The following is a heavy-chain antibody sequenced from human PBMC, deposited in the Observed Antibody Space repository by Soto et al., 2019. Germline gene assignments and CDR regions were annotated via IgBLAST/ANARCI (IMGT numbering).Heavy chain of an antibody. V-gene: IGHV5-51*01. J-gene: IGHJ6*02. CDR3: ARRKLRDYYYYSMDV. D-gene: IGHD2-15*01. CDR1: GYSFTSYW. CDR2: IYPGDSDT. Sequence: GESLKISCKGSGYSFTSYWIGWVRQMPGKGLEWMGIIYPGDSDTRYSPSFQGQVTISADKSISTAYLQWSSLKASDTAMYYCARRKLRDYYYYSMDVWGQGTTVTVSS.